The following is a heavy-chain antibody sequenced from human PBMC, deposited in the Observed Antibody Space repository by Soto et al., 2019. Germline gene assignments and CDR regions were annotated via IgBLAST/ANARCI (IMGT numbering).Heavy chain of an antibody. CDR3: ANGVEECSSTSCSDDY. Sequence: EVQLLESGGGLVQPGGSLRLSCAASGFTFSSYAMSWVRQAPGKGLEWVSAISGSGGSTYYADSVKGRFTISRDNSKNTLYLQMNSLRAEDTAVYYCANGVEECSSTSCSDDYWGQGSLVTVSS. CDR2: ISGSGGST. J-gene: IGHJ4*02. V-gene: IGHV3-23*01. D-gene: IGHD2-2*01. CDR1: GFTFSSYA.